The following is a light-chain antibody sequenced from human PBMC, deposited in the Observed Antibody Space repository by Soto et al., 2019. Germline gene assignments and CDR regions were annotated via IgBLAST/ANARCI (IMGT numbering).Light chain of an antibody. J-gene: IGKJ1*01. CDR2: KAS. CDR1: QSISSW. V-gene: IGKV1-5*03. Sequence: DIQMTQSPSTLSASVGDRVIIICRASQSISSWLAWYQQKPGKAPKLLIYKASSLESGVPSRFSGSGSGTEFTLTINSLQPDDFATYYCQQYKSYWTFGQGTKVDIK. CDR3: QQYKSYWT.